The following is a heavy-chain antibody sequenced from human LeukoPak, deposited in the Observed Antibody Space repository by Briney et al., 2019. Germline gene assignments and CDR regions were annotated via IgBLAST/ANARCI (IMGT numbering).Heavy chain of an antibody. CDR3: ARGKVYYYYDY. J-gene: IGHJ4*02. CDR2: LHSSGDT. V-gene: IGHV3-53*01. Sequence: PGGSLRLSCVASGFFVRSHYMAWVRQAPGKGLEWVSVLHSSGDTYYADSVKGRFTISRDDSKNTLYLEMNSLRAEDTAVYYCARGKVYYYYDYWGQGTLVTVSS. CDR1: GFFVRSHY. D-gene: IGHD5-12*01.